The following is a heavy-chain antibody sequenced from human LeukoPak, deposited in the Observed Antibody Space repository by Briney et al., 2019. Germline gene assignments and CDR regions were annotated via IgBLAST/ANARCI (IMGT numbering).Heavy chain of an antibody. D-gene: IGHD4-17*01. CDR1: GITFGNVW. J-gene: IGHJ4*02. Sequence: PGESLRLSCAGSGITFGNVWMSWVRQAPGKGLEWVGRIKSKRDGGTTDYAAPVKGRFTVSRDDSKNTLYLQMNSLKTEDTAVYYCTTQTTVITGYWGQGTLVTVSP. CDR3: TTQTTVITGY. CDR2: IKSKRDGGTT. V-gene: IGHV3-15*01.